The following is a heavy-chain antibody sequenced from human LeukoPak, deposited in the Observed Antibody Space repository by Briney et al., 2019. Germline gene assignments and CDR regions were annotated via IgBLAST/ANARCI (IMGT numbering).Heavy chain of an antibody. J-gene: IGHJ5*02. CDR2: IKPNTGGT. V-gene: IGHV1-2*02. CDR1: GYTFTDHC. Sequence: ASVKVSCKASGYTFTDHCMHWVRQAPGQGFEWMGWIKPNTGGTHYAQKFQGRVTMTTDTSISTAYMELSSLTSDDTAVYYCARQAATGAWLDPWGQGTLVTVSS. D-gene: IGHD6-25*01. CDR3: ARQAATGAWLDP.